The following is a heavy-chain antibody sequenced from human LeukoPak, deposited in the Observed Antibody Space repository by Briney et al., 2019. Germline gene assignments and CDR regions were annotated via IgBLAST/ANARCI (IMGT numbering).Heavy chain of an antibody. CDR3: ASSRDTAIFDY. D-gene: IGHD5-18*01. CDR1: GFNFANHA. V-gene: IGHV3-23*01. J-gene: IGHJ4*02. Sequence: GGSLRLSCAASGFNFANHAMSWVRQTPGKGLEWVSAISGGGDITYYADSVTGRFTISRDNSKDTLFLQMHSLRPGDTAVYYCASSRDTAIFDYWGQGTLVTVSS. CDR2: ISGGGDIT.